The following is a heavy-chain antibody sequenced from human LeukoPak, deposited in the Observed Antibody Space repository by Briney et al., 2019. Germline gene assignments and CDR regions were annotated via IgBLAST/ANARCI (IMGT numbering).Heavy chain of an antibody. CDR1: GGSISSHY. CDR3: ATIKRGSIYGYFDF. CDR2: LLDRVHT. J-gene: IGHJ4*02. Sequence: SETPSLNWTVSGGSISSHYWSLIRQPPGKGLEWVAYLLDRVHTKDNTSLNSRLTLSADTSKNQFSLRLSSVTAADTAVYYCATIKRGSIYGYFDFWGQGIKVTVSS. V-gene: IGHV4-59*11. D-gene: IGHD5-18*01.